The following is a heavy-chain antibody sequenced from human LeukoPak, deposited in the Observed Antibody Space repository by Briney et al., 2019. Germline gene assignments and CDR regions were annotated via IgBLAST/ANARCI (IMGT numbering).Heavy chain of an antibody. CDR1: GFTFSSYG. D-gene: IGHD3-22*01. J-gene: IGHJ4*02. CDR3: ATGRGHDSSPIDY. CDR2: IWYDGSNK. V-gene: IGHV3-33*01. Sequence: GTSLRLSCAASGFTFSSYGMHWVRQAPGKGLEWVVVIWYDGSNKYYADSVKGRFTISRDNSKNTLYLQMNSLRAEDTAVYYCATGRGHDSSPIDYWGQGILVTVSS.